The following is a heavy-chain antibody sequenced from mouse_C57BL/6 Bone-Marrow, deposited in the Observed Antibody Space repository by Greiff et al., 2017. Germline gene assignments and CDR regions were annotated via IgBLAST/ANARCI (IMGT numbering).Heavy chain of an antibody. J-gene: IGHJ2*01. CDR3: ATYCGYFDY. CDR1: GYTFTSYW. V-gene: IGHV1-61*01. D-gene: IGHD2-10*01. Sequence: VQLQQPGAELVRPGSSVKLSCKASGYTFTSYWMDWVKQRPGQGLEWIGNIYPSDSETHYNQKFKDKATLTVDKSSSTAYMQLSSLTSEDSAVYYCATYCGYFDYWGQGTTLTVSS. CDR2: IYPSDSET.